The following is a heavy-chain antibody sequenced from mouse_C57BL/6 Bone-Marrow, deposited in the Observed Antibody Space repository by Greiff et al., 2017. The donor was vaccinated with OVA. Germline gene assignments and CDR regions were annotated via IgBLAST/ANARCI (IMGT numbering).Heavy chain of an antibody. D-gene: IGHD3-2*02. CDR1: GYTFTTYP. V-gene: IGHV1-47*01. Sequence: QVQLKESGAELVKPGASVKMSCKASGYTFTTYPIEWMKQNHGKSLEWIGNFHPYNDDTKYNEKFKGKATLTVEKSSSTVYLELSRLTSDDSAVYYCASRIDSSGLSWFAYWGQGTLVTVSA. CDR3: ASRIDSSGLSWFAY. CDR2: FHPYNDDT. J-gene: IGHJ3*01.